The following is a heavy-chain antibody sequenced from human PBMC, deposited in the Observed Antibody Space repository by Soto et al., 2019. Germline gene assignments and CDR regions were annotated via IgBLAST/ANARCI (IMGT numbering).Heavy chain of an antibody. CDR2: IYYSGST. D-gene: IGHD3-22*01. J-gene: IGHJ5*02. CDR1: GGSISSYY. V-gene: IGHV4-59*13. CDR3: ARMSYYVCCGYYDGSEFYSLS. Sequence: GPGISSETLSLTCTVSGGSISSYYWSWIRQPPGKGLEWIGYIYYSGSTNYNPSLKSRVTISVDTSKNQFSLKLSSVTAADTAVYYCARMSYYVCCGYYDGSEFYSLSWRQGPLVTV.